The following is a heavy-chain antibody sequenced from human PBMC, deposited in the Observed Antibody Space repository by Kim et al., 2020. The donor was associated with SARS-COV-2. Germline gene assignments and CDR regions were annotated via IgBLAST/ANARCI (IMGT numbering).Heavy chain of an antibody. V-gene: IGHV4-39*07. CDR3: ARTTPYSYGYRNRVRGYFDL. CDR1: GGSISSSSYY. D-gene: IGHD5-18*01. CDR2: IYYSGST. J-gene: IGHJ2*01. Sequence: SETLSLTCTVSGGSISSSSYYWGWIRQPPGKGLEWIGSIYYSGSTYYNPSLKSRVTISVDTSKNQFSLKLSSVTAADTAVYYCARTTPYSYGYRNRVRGYFDLWGRGTLVTVSS.